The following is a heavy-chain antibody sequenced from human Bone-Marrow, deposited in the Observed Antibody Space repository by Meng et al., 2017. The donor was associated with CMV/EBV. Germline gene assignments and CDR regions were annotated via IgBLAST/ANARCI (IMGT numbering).Heavy chain of an antibody. D-gene: IGHD3-3*01. CDR2: ISSSGSTI. V-gene: IGHV3-48*03. CDR1: GFTFSSYE. CDR3: ARGLSIGIFGVVSPYDY. Sequence: GGSLRLSCAACGFTFSSYEMNWVRQAPGKGLEWVSYISSSGSTIYYADSVKGRFTISRDNAKNSLYLQMNSLRAEDTAVYYCARGLSIGIFGVVSPYDYWGQGTLVTVSS. J-gene: IGHJ4*02.